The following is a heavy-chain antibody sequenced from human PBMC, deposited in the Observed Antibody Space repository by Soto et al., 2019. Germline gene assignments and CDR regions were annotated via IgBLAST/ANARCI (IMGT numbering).Heavy chain of an antibody. D-gene: IGHD3-9*01. CDR3: ARDFDILTDYYYYGMDV. CDR2: ISAYNGNT. CDR1: GYTFTSYG. V-gene: IGHV1-18*01. Sequence: QVQLVQSGAEVKKPGASVKVSCKASGYTFTSYGISWVGQAPGQGLEWMGWISAYNGNTNYAQKLQGRVTMTTDTSTSTAYMELRSLRSDDTAVYYCARDFDILTDYYYYGMDVWGQGTTVTVSS. J-gene: IGHJ6*02.